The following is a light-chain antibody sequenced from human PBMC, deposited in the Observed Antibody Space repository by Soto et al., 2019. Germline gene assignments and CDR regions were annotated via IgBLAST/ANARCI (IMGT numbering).Light chain of an antibody. CDR3: QQSRDWPFT. CDR1: QSVSNY. V-gene: IGKV3-11*01. CDR2: DAS. Sequence: EIVLKQSPAPLSLSPGESATISCRASQSVSNYLAWYQQKPGQAPRLLMSDASNRDTGIPARFSGSGSGTDFTLTITSLEPEDVAVYYCQQSRDWPFTFGGGTKVEIK. J-gene: IGKJ4*01.